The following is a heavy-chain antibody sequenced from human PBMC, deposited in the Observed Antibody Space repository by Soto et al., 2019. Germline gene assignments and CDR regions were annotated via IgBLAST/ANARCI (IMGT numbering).Heavy chain of an antibody. D-gene: IGHD6-25*01. CDR1: GGSITSSSHF. J-gene: IGHJ5*02. CDR3: AGQTFTIAAASYGRSNWFDP. V-gene: IGHV4-39*01. Sequence: SETLSLTCTVSGGSITSSSHFWGWVRQPPGKGLEWIGTIYFTGNTYYTPSLKSRLTMSIDTSKNEFSLRLNSVTAADTAVYYCAGQTFTIAAASYGRSNWFDPWGPGTLVTVS. CDR2: IYFTGNT.